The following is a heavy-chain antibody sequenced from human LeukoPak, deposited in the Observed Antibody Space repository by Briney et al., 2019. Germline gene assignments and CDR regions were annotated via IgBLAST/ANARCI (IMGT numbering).Heavy chain of an antibody. CDR3: ARAGHIVVVPAAKADYYYGMDV. V-gene: IGHV1-3*01. Sequence: ASVKVSCKASGYTFTSYAMHWVRQAPGQRLEWMGWNNAGNGNTKYSQKFQGRVTITRDTSASTAYMELSSLRSEDTAVYYCARAGHIVVVPAAKADYYYGMDVWGQGTTVTVSS. J-gene: IGHJ6*02. CDR1: GYTFTSYA. D-gene: IGHD2-2*01. CDR2: NNAGNGNT.